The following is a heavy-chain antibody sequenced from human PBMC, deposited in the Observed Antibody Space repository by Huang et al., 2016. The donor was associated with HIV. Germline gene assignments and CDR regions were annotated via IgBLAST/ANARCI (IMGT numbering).Heavy chain of an antibody. J-gene: IGHJ4*02. D-gene: IGHD6-25*01. CDR3: TTWARTSAGGN. Sequence: EVQLVESGGGLVKPGGSPRLSCAASGFTFKDAWMSWVRKTPGKGLEWVGLIKTKDDGGTTDYAAPVKGRFSMSRDDSKNTFYLQMNSLKSEDTAVYYCTTWARTSAGGNWGQGTLVSVSS. CDR1: GFTFKDAW. V-gene: IGHV3-15*01. CDR2: IKTKDDGGTT.